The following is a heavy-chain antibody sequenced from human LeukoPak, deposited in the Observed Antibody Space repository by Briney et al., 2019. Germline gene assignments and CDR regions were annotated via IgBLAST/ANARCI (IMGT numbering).Heavy chain of an antibody. CDR1: GFTFSSYA. CDR2: IGGSGRIT. D-gene: IGHD3-16*01. J-gene: IGHJ3*02. CDR3: AKDDWGVKGAFDI. Sequence: GGSLRLSCAASGFTFSSYAMSWVRQAPGKGLEWVSAIGGSGRITYYADSVKGRFTISRDNSKNTLYLQMNNLRAEDTAVYYCAKDDWGVKGAFDIWGQGTMVTVSS. V-gene: IGHV3-23*01.